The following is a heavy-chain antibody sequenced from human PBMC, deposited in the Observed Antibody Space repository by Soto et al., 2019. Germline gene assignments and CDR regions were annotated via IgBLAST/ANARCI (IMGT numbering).Heavy chain of an antibody. CDR3: ARGPQGSYDFWSGYYTGNYYYYMDV. CDR2: MNPNSGNT. V-gene: IGHV1-8*02. J-gene: IGHJ6*03. CDR1: GYTFTSYA. D-gene: IGHD3-3*01. Sequence: GPSVKVSCKASGYTFTSYAMHWVRQAPGQRLEWMGWMNPNSGNTGYAQKFQGRVTMTRNTSISTAYMELSSLRSEDTAVYYCARGPQGSYDFWSGYYTGNYYYYMDVWGKGTTVTVSS.